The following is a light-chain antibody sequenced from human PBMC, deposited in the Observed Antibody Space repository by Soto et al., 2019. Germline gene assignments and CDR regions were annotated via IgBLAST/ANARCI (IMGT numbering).Light chain of an antibody. J-gene: IGKJ5*01. CDR1: QSVSSSY. CDR3: QQYGSSPIT. CDR2: GAS. V-gene: IGKV3-20*01. Sequence: EIVMTQSPSTLSLSPGERATLSCRASQSVSSSYLAWYQQKPDQAPRLLIYGASSMATGIPARFSGSGAGTDFTLTISRLEPEDFAVYYCQQYGSSPITFGQGTRLEIK.